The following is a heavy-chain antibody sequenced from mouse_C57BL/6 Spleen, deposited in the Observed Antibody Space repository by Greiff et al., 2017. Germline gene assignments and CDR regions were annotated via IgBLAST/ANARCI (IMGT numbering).Heavy chain of an antibody. CDR1: GYTFTSYW. J-gene: IGHJ2*01. CDR3: AREVATVVASYYFDY. D-gene: IGHD1-1*01. V-gene: IGHV1-72*01. CDR2: IDPNSGGT. Sequence: QVQLQQSGAELVKPGASVKLSCKASGYTFTSYWMHWVKQRPGRGLEWIGRIDPNSGGTKYNEKFKSKATLTVDKPSSTAYMQLSSLTSEDSAVYYWAREVATVVASYYFDYWGQGTTLTVSS.